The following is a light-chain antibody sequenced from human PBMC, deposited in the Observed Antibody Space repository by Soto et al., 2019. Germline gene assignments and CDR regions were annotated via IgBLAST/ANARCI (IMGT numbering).Light chain of an antibody. Sequence: EVVMTQSPATLSVSPGERATLSCWASQSVSDNLAWYQQKPGQAPRLLIFGASNRATGIPATFSGSGSGTEFTLTISSLQSEDFAIYYCQQYNSWPRTFGQGTKVDTK. CDR3: QQYNSWPRT. CDR2: GAS. V-gene: IGKV3D-15*01. CDR1: QSVSDN. J-gene: IGKJ1*01.